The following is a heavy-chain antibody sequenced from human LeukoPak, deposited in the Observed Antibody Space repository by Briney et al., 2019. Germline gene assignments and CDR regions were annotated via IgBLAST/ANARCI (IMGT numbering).Heavy chain of an antibody. D-gene: IGHD4-23*01. Sequence: ASVKVSCKASGGTFSSYAISWVRQAPGQGLEWMGRIIPILGIANYAQKFQGRVTITADKSTSTAYMELSSLRSEDTAVYYCARDRGKNDYGGNPYYFDYWGQGTLVTVSS. J-gene: IGHJ4*02. CDR1: GGTFSSYA. CDR3: ARDRGKNDYGGNPYYFDY. V-gene: IGHV1-69*04. CDR2: IIPILGIA.